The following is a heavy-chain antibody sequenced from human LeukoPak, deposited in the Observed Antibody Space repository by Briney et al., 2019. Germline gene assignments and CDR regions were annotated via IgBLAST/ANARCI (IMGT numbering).Heavy chain of an antibody. CDR1: GYTFTGYY. V-gene: IGHV1-2*02. D-gene: IGHD2-21*02. CDR2: INPNSGVT. J-gene: IGHJ4*02. Sequence: ASVKVSCKASGYTFTGYYMHWVRQAPGQGLEWMGWINPNSGVTNYAQKFQGRVTMTRDTSISTACMELSGLTSDDTAVYYCAIPILVTAQIPDYWGQGTLVTVSS. CDR3: AIPILVTAQIPDY.